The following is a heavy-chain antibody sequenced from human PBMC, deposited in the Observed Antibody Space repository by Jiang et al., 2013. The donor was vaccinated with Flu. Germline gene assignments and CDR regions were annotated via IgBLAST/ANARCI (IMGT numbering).Heavy chain of an antibody. D-gene: IGHD6-19*01. J-gene: IGHJ5*02. CDR3: ARDWAYSSGWSRDWFDP. CDR2: INPNDGST. Sequence: CKASGYTFISYYMHWVRQAPGQGLEWMGMINPNDGSTTYAQKFQGRVTMTRDTSTSTVYMELSSLTSEDTAVYYCARDWAYSSGWSRDWFDPWGQGTLVTVSS. CDR1: GYTFISYY. V-gene: IGHV1-46*01.